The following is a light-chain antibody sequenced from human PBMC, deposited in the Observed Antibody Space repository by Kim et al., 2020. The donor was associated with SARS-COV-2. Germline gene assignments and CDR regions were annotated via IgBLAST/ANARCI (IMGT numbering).Light chain of an antibody. J-gene: IGLJ2*01. CDR2: DDN. Sequence: GRMVTISCSGSKSNIGKYDVSWYQQFPGAAPKVIIYDDNKRPAGISNRFSGSKSGTSATLGITGLQIGDEADYYCGTWDRSLTAVVFGGGTKVTV. CDR1: KSNIGKYD. V-gene: IGLV1-51*01. CDR3: GTWDRSLTAVV.